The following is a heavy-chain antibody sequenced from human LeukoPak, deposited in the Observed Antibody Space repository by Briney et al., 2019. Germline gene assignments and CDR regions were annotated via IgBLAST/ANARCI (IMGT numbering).Heavy chain of an antibody. D-gene: IGHD1-1*01. Sequence: GGSLRLSCAASGFTFNRYSMSWVRQAPGKGLEWVANIKQVGGVKYYVDSVKGRFTISRDNAKNSLYLQMNSLRAEDTAVYYCARVSRHNFGSFDYWGQGTLVTVSS. CDR2: IKQVGGVK. CDR3: ARVSRHNFGSFDY. V-gene: IGHV3-7*01. CDR1: GFTFNRYS. J-gene: IGHJ4*02.